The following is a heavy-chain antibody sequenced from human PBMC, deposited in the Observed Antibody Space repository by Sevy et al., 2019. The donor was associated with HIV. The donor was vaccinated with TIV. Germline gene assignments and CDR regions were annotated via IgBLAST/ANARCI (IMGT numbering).Heavy chain of an antibody. Sequence: SETLSLTCTVSGGSISSGDYYWSWIRQPPGKGLEWIGYIYYSGSTYYNPSLKSRVTISVDTSKNQFSLKLSSVTAADTAVYYCARYRSSGSYYPRHGMDVWGQRTTVTVSS. V-gene: IGHV4-30-4*01. CDR1: GGSISSGDYY. CDR3: ARYRSSGSYYPRHGMDV. J-gene: IGHJ6*02. CDR2: IYYSGST. D-gene: IGHD3-10*01.